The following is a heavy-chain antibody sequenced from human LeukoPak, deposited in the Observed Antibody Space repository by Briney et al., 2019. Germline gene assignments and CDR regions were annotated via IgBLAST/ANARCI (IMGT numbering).Heavy chain of an antibody. CDR1: GDSISSYY. Sequence: SEILSLTCTVSGDSISSYYWSWIRQPAGKGLEWIGRIYTSGNTKYNPSLKSRVTMSLDTSKNQFSLRLTSVTAADTAIYYCAAMTTVTMYSYFFDSWGQGTLLTVSS. D-gene: IGHD4-17*01. CDR3: AAMTTVTMYSYFFDS. CDR2: IYTSGNT. V-gene: IGHV4-4*07. J-gene: IGHJ4*02.